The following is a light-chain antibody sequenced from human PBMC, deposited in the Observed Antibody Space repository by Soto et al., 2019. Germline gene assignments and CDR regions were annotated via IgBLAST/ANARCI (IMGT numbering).Light chain of an antibody. CDR1: SGHNSYA. CDR2: INNDGSH. CDR3: QTWGTGPWV. V-gene: IGLV4-69*02. J-gene: IGLJ3*02. Sequence: QLVLTQSPSASASLGASVKLTCTLSSGHNSYAIAWHQQQPEKGPRYVMKINNDGSHIKGDGIPDRFSGSSSGAERYLTISSLQSEDEADYYCQTWGTGPWVFGGGTK.